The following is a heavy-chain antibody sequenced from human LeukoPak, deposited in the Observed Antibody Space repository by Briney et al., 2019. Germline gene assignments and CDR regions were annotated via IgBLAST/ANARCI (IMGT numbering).Heavy chain of an antibody. Sequence: SQTLSLTCTVSGGSISSGGHYWNWIRQHPGKGLEWIGYVYHSGSTYYNPSLEGRVTMSVDTSENQFSLKLSSVTAADTAVYFCARHEGLARPFDYWGQGTLVPVSS. V-gene: IGHV4-31*03. CDR1: GGSISSGGHY. CDR2: VYHSGST. J-gene: IGHJ4*02. D-gene: IGHD6-19*01. CDR3: ARHEGLARPFDY.